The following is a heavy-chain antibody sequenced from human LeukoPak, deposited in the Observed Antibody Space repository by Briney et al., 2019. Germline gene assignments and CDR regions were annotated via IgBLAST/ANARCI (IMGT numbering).Heavy chain of an antibody. CDR2: IHYSGTA. CDR3: ARGELIYDY. Sequence: SETLSLTCSVSGGSIGSSRYYWGWIRQPPGKGLEWIGYIHYSGTAFYNPSLKSRVIISVDTSKSQFSLKVNSMTAADTAVYYCARGELIYDYWGQGTLVTVSS. V-gene: IGHV4-30-4*08. J-gene: IGHJ4*02. D-gene: IGHD2/OR15-2a*01. CDR1: GGSIGSSRYY.